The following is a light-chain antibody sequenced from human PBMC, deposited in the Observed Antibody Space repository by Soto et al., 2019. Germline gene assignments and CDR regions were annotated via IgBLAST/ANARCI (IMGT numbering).Light chain of an antibody. V-gene: IGKV1-39*01. CDR1: QSISSY. Sequence: DMQMTQSPSSLSASVVNRVTITCRASQSISSYLNWYQQKPGKAPKLLIYAASSLQSGVPSRFSGSGSGTDFTLTISSLQPEDFATYYCQQSYSTPVTFGQGTRLEI. CDR3: QQSYSTPVT. J-gene: IGKJ5*01. CDR2: AAS.